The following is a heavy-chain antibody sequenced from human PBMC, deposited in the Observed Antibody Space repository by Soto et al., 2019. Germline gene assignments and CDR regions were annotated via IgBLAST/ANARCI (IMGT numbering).Heavy chain of an antibody. J-gene: IGHJ4*02. D-gene: IGHD6-19*01. CDR2: LSGSGDKT. Sequence: GGSLRLSCAASGFSFSTYAMSWVRQAPGKGLEWVSALSGSGDKTYYADSVKGRFTISRDNSKNTLYLQMSSLRAEDTAVYYCAKERCSSGYFDYWGQGALVTVSS. V-gene: IGHV3-23*01. CDR1: GFSFSTYA. CDR3: AKERCSSGYFDY.